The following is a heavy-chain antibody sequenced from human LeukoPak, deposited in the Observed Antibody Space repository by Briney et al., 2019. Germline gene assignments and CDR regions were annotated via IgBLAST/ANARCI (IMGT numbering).Heavy chain of an antibody. CDR3: AKDTGGRYPGFDS. V-gene: IGHV3-43*02. Sequence: GASVKVSCKASGYTLEDYAMHWVRPAPGKGLEWVSLIRGDGGSTLYVDSVKGGLTLSRDNSKNSLYLQMNRLRTEGTALYYCAKDTGGRYPGFDSWGQGTLVTVSS. D-gene: IGHD1-26*01. J-gene: IGHJ4*02. CDR1: GYTLEDYA. CDR2: IRGDGGST.